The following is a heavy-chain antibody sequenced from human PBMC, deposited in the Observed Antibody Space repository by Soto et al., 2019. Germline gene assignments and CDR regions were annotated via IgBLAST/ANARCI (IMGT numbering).Heavy chain of an antibody. J-gene: IGHJ5*02. CDR2: MNPNSGNT. CDR1: GYTFTSYD. D-gene: IGHD3-3*01. Sequence: ASVKVSCKASGYTFTSYDINWVRQATGQGLEWMGWMNPNSGNTGYAQKFQGRVTMTRNTSISTAYMELSSLRSEDTAVYYCAGSRGGSYYDFWSGYHHVNWFDPWGQGTLVTVSS. CDR3: AGSRGGSYYDFWSGYHHVNWFDP. V-gene: IGHV1-8*01.